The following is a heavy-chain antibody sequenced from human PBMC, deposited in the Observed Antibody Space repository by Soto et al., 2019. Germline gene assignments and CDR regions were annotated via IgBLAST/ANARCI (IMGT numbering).Heavy chain of an antibody. CDR3: ARGNFYYGMDV. CDR1: GGSFSGNY. V-gene: IGHV4-34*01. CDR2: FSDSGST. J-gene: IGHJ6*02. Sequence: QVHLQQWGAGLLKPSKTLSLICAVSGGSFSGNYWTWIRQPPGKGLEWIGEFSDSGSTNYNPSLKSRVTISEDMSKSQFSLKLSSVTAADTAVYYCARGNFYYGMDVWGQGTTVTVSS.